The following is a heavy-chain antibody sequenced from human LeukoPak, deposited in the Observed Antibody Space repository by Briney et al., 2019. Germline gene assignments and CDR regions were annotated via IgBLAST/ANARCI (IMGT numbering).Heavy chain of an antibody. CDR2: INTNTGGT. Sequence: ASVKVSCKTSGSTFTEYYLHWVRQAPEQGLEWMGWINTNTGGTNYAQKFQGRVTMARDTSITTAYMELSNLSSDATAMYYCARGGQWLGPYYFDYWGQGTLVTVSS. V-gene: IGHV1-2*02. CDR1: GSTFTEYY. D-gene: IGHD6-19*01. CDR3: ARGGQWLGPYYFDY. J-gene: IGHJ4*02.